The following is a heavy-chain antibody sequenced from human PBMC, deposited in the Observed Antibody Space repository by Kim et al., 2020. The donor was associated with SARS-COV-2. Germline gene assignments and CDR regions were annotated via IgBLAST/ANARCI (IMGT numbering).Heavy chain of an antibody. J-gene: IGHJ4*02. CDR2: IEYDGSKS. CDR3: ARDSQY. CDR1: GFTFSNYG. Sequence: GGSLRLSCATSGFTFSNYGMFWVRQAPGKRLEWVAVIEYDGSKSDYADSVRGRFTISRDNSQKMLYLQMNRLRAEDTAIYFCARDSQYCGQGTVVTVTS. V-gene: IGHV3-33*05.